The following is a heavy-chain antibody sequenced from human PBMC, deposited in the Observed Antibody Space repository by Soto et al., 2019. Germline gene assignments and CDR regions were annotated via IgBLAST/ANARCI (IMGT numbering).Heavy chain of an antibody. CDR3: AKDLLQQLKPDDY. Sequence: EVQLLESGGGLVQPGGSLRLSCAASGFTFSSYVMSWVRQAPGKGLEWVSAISGSGGSTYYADSVKGRFTISRDNSKNTLYLQMNSLRAEDTAVYYCAKDLLQQLKPDDYWGQGTLVTVSS. J-gene: IGHJ4*02. CDR2: ISGSGGST. V-gene: IGHV3-23*01. CDR1: GFTFSSYV. D-gene: IGHD6-13*01.